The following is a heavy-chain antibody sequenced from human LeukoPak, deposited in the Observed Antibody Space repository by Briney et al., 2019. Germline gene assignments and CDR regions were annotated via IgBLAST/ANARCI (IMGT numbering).Heavy chain of an antibody. V-gene: IGHV4-59*01. CDR1: GGSISSYY. CDR3: ARVGVWPDGGEELFQH. Sequence: PSETLSLTCTVSGGSISSYYWSWIRQPPGKGLEWIGYIYYSGSTNYNPSLKSRVTISVDTSKNQFSLKLSSVTAADTAVYYCARVGVWPDGGEELFQHWGQGTLVTVSS. CDR2: IYYSGST. D-gene: IGHD2-21*01. J-gene: IGHJ1*01.